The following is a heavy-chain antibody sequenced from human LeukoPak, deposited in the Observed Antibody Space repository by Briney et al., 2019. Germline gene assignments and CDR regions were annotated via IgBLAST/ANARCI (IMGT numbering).Heavy chain of an antibody. J-gene: IGHJ4*02. CDR1: GGSLSNYY. CDR3: ARSPGMLTAPDY. Sequence: PSETLSLTCNVSGGSLSNYYWSWLRQPLGQGLEWIGYIYYSGSTNYNPSLKSRVTISVDTSKNQFSLKLNSVTAADTAVYYCARSPGMLTAPDYWGRGTLVTVSS. D-gene: IGHD2-21*02. V-gene: IGHV4-59*01. CDR2: IYYSGST.